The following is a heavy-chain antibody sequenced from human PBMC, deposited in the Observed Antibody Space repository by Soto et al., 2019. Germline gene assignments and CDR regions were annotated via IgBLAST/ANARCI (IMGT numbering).Heavy chain of an antibody. V-gene: IGHV1-69*01. D-gene: IGHD3-22*01. J-gene: IGHJ3*02. CDR2: IIPIFGTA. CDR3: ARPAAIYYCDSSEDAFDI. CDR1: GGTFSSYA. Sequence: QVQLVQSGAEVKKPGSSVKVSCKASGGTFSSYAISWVRQAPGQGLEWMGGIIPIFGTANYAQKFQGRVTITADESTSTAYMELSSLRSEDTAVYYCARPAAIYYCDSSEDAFDIWGQGTMVTVSS.